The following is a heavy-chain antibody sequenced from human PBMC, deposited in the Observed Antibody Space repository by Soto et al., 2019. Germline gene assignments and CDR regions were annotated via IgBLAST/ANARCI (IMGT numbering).Heavy chain of an antibody. Sequence: SETLSLTCTVSGGSISSGGYYWSWIRQHPGKGLEWIGYIYYSGSTYYNPSLKSRVTISVDTSKNQFSLKLSSVTAADTAVYYCARDRRGYYDFWSGSYYYGMDVWGQGTTVTVPS. V-gene: IGHV4-31*03. D-gene: IGHD3-3*01. CDR3: ARDRRGYYDFWSGSYYYGMDV. J-gene: IGHJ6*02. CDR1: GGSISSGGYY. CDR2: IYYSGST.